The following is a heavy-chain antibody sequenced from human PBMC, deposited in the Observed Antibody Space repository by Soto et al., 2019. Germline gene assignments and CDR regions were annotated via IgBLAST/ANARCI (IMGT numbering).Heavy chain of an antibody. CDR2: ISAYNGNT. Sequence: ASVKLSCKASGYSFTSYGISWVRQAPRQGLEWMGWISAYNGNTNYAQKLQGRVTMTTDTSTSTAYMELRSLRSDDTAVYYCARGPCSSTSCYAWGNYYYYYMDVWGKGTTVTVSS. V-gene: IGHV1-18*01. CDR1: GYSFTSYG. J-gene: IGHJ6*03. CDR3: ARGPCSSTSCYAWGNYYYYYMDV. D-gene: IGHD2-2*01.